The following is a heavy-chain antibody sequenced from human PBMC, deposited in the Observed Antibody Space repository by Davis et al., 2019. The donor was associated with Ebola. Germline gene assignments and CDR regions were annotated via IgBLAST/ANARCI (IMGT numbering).Heavy chain of an antibody. Sequence: AASVKVSCKASGGTFSSYAISWVRQAPGQGLEWMGGIIPIFGTANYAQKFQGRVTITADESTSTAYMELSSLRSEYTAVYYCARDYGDYERYFDYWGQGTLVTVSS. CDR2: IIPIFGTA. CDR1: GGTFSSYA. V-gene: IGHV1-69*13. CDR3: ARDYGDYERYFDY. D-gene: IGHD4-17*01. J-gene: IGHJ4*02.